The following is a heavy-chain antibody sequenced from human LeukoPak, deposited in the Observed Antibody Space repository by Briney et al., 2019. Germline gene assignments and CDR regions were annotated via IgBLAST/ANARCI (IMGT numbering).Heavy chain of an antibody. V-gene: IGHV3-15*01. CDR3: TTGVNYADSPFDY. Sequence: GGSLRLSCAASGFTFSNAWMSWVRQAPGKGLDWVGRIKSKTDGGTTDYAAPVKGRFTISRDDSKNTLYLQMNSLKTEDTAVYYCTTGVNYADSPFDYWGQGTLVTVSS. CDR2: IKSKTDGGTT. CDR1: GFTFSNAW. J-gene: IGHJ4*02. D-gene: IGHD4-17*01.